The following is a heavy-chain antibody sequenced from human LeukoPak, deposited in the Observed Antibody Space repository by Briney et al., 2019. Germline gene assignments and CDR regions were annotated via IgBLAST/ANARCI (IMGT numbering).Heavy chain of an antibody. CDR2: IGSGDSTI. V-gene: IGHV3-48*03. Sequence: GGSLRLSCAASGFTFSTYDMNWVRQAPGKGLEWVSYIGSGDSTIYYADSVKGRFTIFRDNAKNSLYLQMNSLRAEDTAVYYCARDGRLNSGRPKQFDYWGQGTLVTVSS. CDR1: GFTFSTYD. CDR3: ARDGRLNSGRPKQFDY. D-gene: IGHD5-12*01. J-gene: IGHJ4*02.